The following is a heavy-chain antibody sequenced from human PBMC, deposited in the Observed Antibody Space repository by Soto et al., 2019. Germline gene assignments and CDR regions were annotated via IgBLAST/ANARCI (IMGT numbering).Heavy chain of an antibody. CDR2: ISYDGSNK. D-gene: IGHD6-19*01. Sequence: QVQLVESGGGVVQPGRSLRLSCAASGFTFSRYGRHWVRQAPGKGLEWVADISYDGSNKYYTDSVKSRFTLSRDNSTNTLYLQMNRLRAQDTAVYYCAKDRDSSGWYLDWFDPWGQGTLVNVSS. CDR1: GFTFSRYG. J-gene: IGHJ5*02. V-gene: IGHV3-30*18. CDR3: AKDRDSSGWYLDWFDP.